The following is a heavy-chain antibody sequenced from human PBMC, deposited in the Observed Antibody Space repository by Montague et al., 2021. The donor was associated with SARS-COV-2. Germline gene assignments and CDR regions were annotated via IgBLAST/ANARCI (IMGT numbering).Heavy chain of an antibody. CDR3: ARVPGYCGGGGGHGYDTLDV. Sequence: SETLSLTCTVSGDSITSNGYIWGWIRQPPGKGLEWIGSLTDSGSAHYNPSLNSRVTLFVDTSKNQLSLTLSSVTAADTSVYSCARVPGYCGGGGGHGYDTLDVWGQGTMVTVSS. D-gene: IGHD2-15*01. J-gene: IGHJ6*02. CDR1: GDSITSNGYI. CDR2: LTDSGSA. V-gene: IGHV4-39*01.